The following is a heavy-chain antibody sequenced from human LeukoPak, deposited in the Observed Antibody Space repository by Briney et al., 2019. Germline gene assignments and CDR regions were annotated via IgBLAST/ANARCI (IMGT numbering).Heavy chain of an antibody. CDR1: GGSFSGYY. D-gene: IGHD1-7*01. CDR2: INHSGST. CDR3: ARVPGTTGLAYYYYYYMDV. J-gene: IGHJ6*03. V-gene: IGHV4-34*01. Sequence: SETLSLTCAGYGGSFSGYYWSWIRQPPGKGLEWIGEINHSGSTYYNPSLKRRVTISVDTSKTQFSLKLSSVTAADTAVYYCARVPGTTGLAYYYYYYMDVWGKGTTVTVSS.